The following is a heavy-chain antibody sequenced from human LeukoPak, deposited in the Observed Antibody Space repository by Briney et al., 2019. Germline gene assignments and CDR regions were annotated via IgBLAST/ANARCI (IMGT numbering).Heavy chain of an antibody. D-gene: IGHD6-13*01. CDR1: GGTFSTYA. J-gene: IGHJ4*02. Sequence: SVNVSCKASGGTFSTYAISWVRQAPGQRLECMGGINPILGIANYAQKCQSRATTTADKSTSTAYMELSSLRSEDTAVYNCTRGPRYSSSWYIGDYWGQGTLV. V-gene: IGHV1-69*04. CDR3: TRGPRYSSSWYIGDY. CDR2: INPILGIA.